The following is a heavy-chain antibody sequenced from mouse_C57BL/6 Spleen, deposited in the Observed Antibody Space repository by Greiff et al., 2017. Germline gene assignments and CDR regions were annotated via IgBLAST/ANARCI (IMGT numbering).Heavy chain of an antibody. Sequence: QVQLQQPGAELVMPGASVKLSCKASGYTFTSYWMHWVKQRPGQGLEWIGEIDPSDSYTNYNQKFKGKSTLTVDKSSSTAYMQLSSLTSEDSAVYYCARSYGSSPDYWVQGTTLTVSS. CDR1: GYTFTSYW. V-gene: IGHV1-69*01. CDR2: IDPSDSYT. CDR3: ARSYGSSPDY. D-gene: IGHD1-1*01. J-gene: IGHJ2*01.